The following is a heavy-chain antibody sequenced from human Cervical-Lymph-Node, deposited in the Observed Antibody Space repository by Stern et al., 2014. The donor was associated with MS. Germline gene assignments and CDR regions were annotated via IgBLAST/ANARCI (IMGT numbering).Heavy chain of an antibody. J-gene: IGHJ3*02. Sequence: QMQLQESGSGLVKPSPTLSITCAVSGGSISRGGYSWSWIRPPPGQGLDWIGYIYHSGSTYYHPSLKIRVTIAADRSKHPLSLKLSSVTAADTAVYYCARSSTVTPNAFDIWGQGTMVTVSS. V-gene: IGHV4-30-2*01. CDR1: GGSISRGGYS. CDR2: IYHSGST. CDR3: ARSSTVTPNAFDI. D-gene: IGHD4-17*01.